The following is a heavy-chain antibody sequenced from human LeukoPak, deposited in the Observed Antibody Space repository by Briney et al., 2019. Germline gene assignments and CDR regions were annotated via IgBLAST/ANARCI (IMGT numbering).Heavy chain of an antibody. CDR1: GGSISSGGYY. CDR2: IYYSGST. Sequence: SETLSLTCTVSGGSISSGGYYWSWTRQHPGKGLEWIGYIYYSGSTYYNPSLKSRVTISVDTSKNQFSLKLSSVTAADTAVYYCARAAAAGTRYWGQGTLVTVSS. J-gene: IGHJ4*02. CDR3: ARAAAAGTRY. D-gene: IGHD6-13*01. V-gene: IGHV4-31*03.